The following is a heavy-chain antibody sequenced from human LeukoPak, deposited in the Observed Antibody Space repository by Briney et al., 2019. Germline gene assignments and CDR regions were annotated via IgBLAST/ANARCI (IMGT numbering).Heavy chain of an antibody. CDR2: ISSSGGST. CDR3: ATRTTTNQLYYFDY. Sequence: GGSLRLSCAASGFTFSSYAMSWVRQAPGKGLEWVSVISSSGGSTYYADSVKGRFTISRDNSKNTLYLQMNSLRAEDTAVYYCATRTTTNQLYYFDYWGQGTLVTVSS. J-gene: IGHJ4*02. CDR1: GFTFSSYA. V-gene: IGHV3-23*01. D-gene: IGHD2/OR15-2a*01.